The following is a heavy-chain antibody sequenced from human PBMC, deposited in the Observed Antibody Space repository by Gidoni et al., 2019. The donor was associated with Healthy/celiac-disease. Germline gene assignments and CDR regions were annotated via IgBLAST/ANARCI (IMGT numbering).Heavy chain of an antibody. CDR2: INPSGGST. CDR3: ARDHSPESTRFLEWVNAFDI. D-gene: IGHD3-3*01. J-gene: IGHJ3*02. CDR1: GYTFTSYS. V-gene: IGHV1-46*03. Sequence: QVQLVQSGAEVKKPGASVKVSCKASGYTFTSYSMPWVRQAPGQGLEWMGIINPSGGSTSYAQKFQGRVTMTRDTSTSTVYMELSSLRSEDTAVYYCARDHSPESTRFLEWVNAFDIWGQGTMVTVSS.